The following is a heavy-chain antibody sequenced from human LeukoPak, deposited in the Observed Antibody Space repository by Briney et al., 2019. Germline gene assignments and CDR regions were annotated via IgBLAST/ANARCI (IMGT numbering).Heavy chain of an antibody. CDR1: GYTFTCYD. CDR2: MNPNSGDT. CDR3: ARVSDGTSTMIDLGGGDY. V-gene: IGHV1-8*01. J-gene: IGHJ4*02. D-gene: IGHD3-22*01. Sequence: ASVKVSCKASGYTFTCYDINWVRQATGQGLEWMGWMNPNSGDTGYAQKFQGRVTMTRNTSISTAYMELSSLRSEDTAVYYCARVSDGTSTMIDLGGGDYWGQGTLVTVSS.